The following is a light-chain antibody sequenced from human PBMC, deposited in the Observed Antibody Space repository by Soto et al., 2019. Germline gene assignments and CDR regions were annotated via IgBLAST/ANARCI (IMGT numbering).Light chain of an antibody. CDR2: RAS. CDR1: QSLSDN. J-gene: IGKJ1*01. CDR3: QQYGNWPPWT. Sequence: IVMTQSPDTLAVSPGETVTLSRRASQSLSDNLAWYQQKTGQPPRLLIFRASTRASGIPARFSGGGSGTEFTLTISRLQSEDFAVYYCQQYGNWPPWTFGPGTKVDIK. V-gene: IGKV3-15*01.